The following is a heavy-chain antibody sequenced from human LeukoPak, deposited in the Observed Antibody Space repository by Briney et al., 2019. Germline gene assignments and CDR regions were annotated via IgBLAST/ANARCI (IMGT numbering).Heavy chain of an antibody. V-gene: IGHV4-4*07. CDR2: IYPSGGT. CDR3: ARDRGDYYDHYFDY. CDR1: GGSISSYY. J-gene: IGHJ4*02. D-gene: IGHD3-22*01. Sequence: SETLSLTCTVSGGSISSYYWSWIRQPAGKGLEWIGHIYPSGGTNYNPSVKSRVSMSVDTSKNQFSLKLSSVTAADTAVYYCARDRGDYYDHYFDYWGQGTLVTVS.